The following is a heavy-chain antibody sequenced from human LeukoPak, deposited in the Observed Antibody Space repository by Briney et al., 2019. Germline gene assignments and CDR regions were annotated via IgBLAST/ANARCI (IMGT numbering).Heavy chain of an antibody. CDR3: AKVSSLRGFWSGYDS. D-gene: IGHD3-3*01. J-gene: IGHJ4*02. CDR1: GFTFSSYA. Sequence: GGSLRLSCAASGFTFSSYAMSWVRQAPGKGLEWVSAISGSGGGTYYADSVKGRFTISRDNSKSTLYLQVNSLRADDTAIYYCAKVSSLRGFWSGYDSWGQGTLVTVSS. CDR2: ISGSGGGT. V-gene: IGHV3-23*01.